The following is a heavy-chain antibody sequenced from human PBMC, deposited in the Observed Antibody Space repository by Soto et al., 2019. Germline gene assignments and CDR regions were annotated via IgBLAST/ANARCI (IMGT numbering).Heavy chain of an antibody. V-gene: IGHV3-49*03. CDR3: TRVHYDFWTGYYTGFLGYFDY. CDR1: GFTFGDYA. J-gene: IGHJ4*02. CDR2: IRSKAYGGTT. Sequence: GGSLRLSCTASGFTFGDYAMSWFRQAPGKGLEWVGFIRSKAYGGTTEYAASVKGRFTISRDDSKSIAYLQMNSLKTEDTAVYYCTRVHYDFWTGYYTGFLGYFDYWGQGTLVTVSS. D-gene: IGHD3-3*01.